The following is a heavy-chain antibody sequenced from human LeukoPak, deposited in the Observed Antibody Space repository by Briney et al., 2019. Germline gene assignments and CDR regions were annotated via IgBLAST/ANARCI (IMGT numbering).Heavy chain of an antibody. D-gene: IGHD6-13*01. CDR3: AKAPTGYSSSWFDY. J-gene: IGHJ4*02. V-gene: IGHV3-23*01. CDR2: ISDSGTST. Sequence: PTGGSLRLSCAASGFTFSSYAMSWVRQAPGKGLEWVSTISDSGTSTYYADSVKGRFTISRDNSKNTLYLQMNSLRAEDTAVYYCAKAPTGYSSSWFDYWGQGTLVTVSS. CDR1: GFTFSSYA.